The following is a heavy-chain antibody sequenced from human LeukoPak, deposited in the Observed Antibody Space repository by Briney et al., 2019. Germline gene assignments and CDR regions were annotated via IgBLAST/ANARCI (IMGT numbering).Heavy chain of an antibody. CDR3: ANDLGYCSSTTCSVAFDI. CDR2: IRFDGSPK. V-gene: IGHV3-30*02. D-gene: IGHD2-2*01. J-gene: IGHJ3*02. CDR1: GFTFTNYG. Sequence: GGSLRLSCAASGFTFTNYGMHWVRQAPDKGLEWVAFIRFDGSPKYYADSVKGRFTISRGNSKNTLYLQMNSLRPEDTAVYYCANDLGYCSSTTCSVAFDIWGQGTMVTVSS.